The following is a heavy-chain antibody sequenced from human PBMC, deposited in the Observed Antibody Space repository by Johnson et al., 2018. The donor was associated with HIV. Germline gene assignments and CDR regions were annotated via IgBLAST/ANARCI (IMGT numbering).Heavy chain of an antibody. CDR2: ISGSGGST. D-gene: IGHD3-22*01. V-gene: IGHV3-23*04. CDR1: GFTFSSYA. Sequence: VHLVESGGGLVQPGGSLRLSCAASGFTFSSYAMSWVRQAPGKGLEWVSAISGSGGSTYYADSVKGRFTISRDNSKNSLYLQMNSLRAEDTAVYYCARGGRGVRITMIVVVPNDAFDIWGQGTMVTVSS. CDR3: ARGGRGVRITMIVVVPNDAFDI. J-gene: IGHJ3*02.